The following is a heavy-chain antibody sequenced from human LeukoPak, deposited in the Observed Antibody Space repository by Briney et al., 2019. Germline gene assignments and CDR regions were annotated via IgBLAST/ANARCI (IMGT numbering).Heavy chain of an antibody. J-gene: IGHJ4*02. CDR1: GGSFSGYY. CDR3: ARVRYCSSTSGSYYFDY. D-gene: IGHD2-2*01. V-gene: IGHV4-34*01. CDR2: INHSGST. Sequence: SETLSLTCAVYGGSFSGYYWSWIRQPPGKGPEWIGEINHSGSTNYNPSLKSRVTISVDTSKNQFSLKLSSVTAADTAVYYCARVRYCSSTSGSYYFDYWGQGTLVTVSS.